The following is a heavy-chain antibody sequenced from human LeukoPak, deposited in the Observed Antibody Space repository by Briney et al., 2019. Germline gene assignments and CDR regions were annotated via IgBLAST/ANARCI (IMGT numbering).Heavy chain of an antibody. J-gene: IGHJ4*02. CDR1: GFTFSSFP. CDR2: IRYDGSNK. V-gene: IGHV3-30*02. CDR3: AKDESYYGSGSSGDY. Sequence: GGSLRLSCAASGFTFSSFPMSWVRQAPGKGLEWVAFIRYDGSNKYYADSVKGRFTISRDNSKNTLYLQMNSLRAEDTAVYYCAKDESYYGSGSSGDYWGQGTLVTVSS. D-gene: IGHD3-10*01.